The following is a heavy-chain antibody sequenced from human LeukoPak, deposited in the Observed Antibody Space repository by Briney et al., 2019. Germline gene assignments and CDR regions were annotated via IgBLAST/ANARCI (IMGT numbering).Heavy chain of an antibody. D-gene: IGHD6-6*01. Sequence: ASVKVSCKASGYTFTSYDINWVRQAPGQGLEWMGWINPNSGGTNYAQKFQGRVTMTRDTSISTAYMELSRLRSDDTAVYYCAVYSSWAPYFDYWGQGTLVTVSS. V-gene: IGHV1-2*02. CDR2: INPNSGGT. CDR1: GYTFTSYD. J-gene: IGHJ4*02. CDR3: AVYSSWAPYFDY.